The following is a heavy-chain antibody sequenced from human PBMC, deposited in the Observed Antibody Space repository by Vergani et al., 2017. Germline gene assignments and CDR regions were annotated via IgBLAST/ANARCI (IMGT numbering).Heavy chain of an antibody. J-gene: IGHJ4*02. V-gene: IGHV1-46*03. CDR2: ISPDGFST. D-gene: IGHD3-9*01. CDR1: GYTFTAYY. Sequence: QVQLVQSGAEVGNPGASVKISCKASGYTFTAYYIHWVRQAPEQGLEWVGVISPDGFSTFYAQNFQGRVTITRDTSTSTVYVEVTSLRSDDTAVYYGAREPPLTGFFDYWGQGTLVTVSS. CDR3: AREPPLTGFFDY.